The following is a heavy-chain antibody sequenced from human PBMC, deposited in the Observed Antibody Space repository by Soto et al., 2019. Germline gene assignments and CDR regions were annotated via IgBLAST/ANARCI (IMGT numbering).Heavy chain of an antibody. CDR3: ALGRGCSSTSCYAYFDY. D-gene: IGHD2-2*01. V-gene: IGHV4-34*01. CDR2: INHSGST. CDR1: GGSFSGYY. Sequence: SETLSLTCAVYGGSFSGYYWSWIRQPPGEGLEWIGEINHSGSTNYNPSLKSRVTISVDTSKNQFSLKLSSVTAADTAVYYCALGRGCSSTSCYAYFDYWGQGTLVTVS. J-gene: IGHJ4*02.